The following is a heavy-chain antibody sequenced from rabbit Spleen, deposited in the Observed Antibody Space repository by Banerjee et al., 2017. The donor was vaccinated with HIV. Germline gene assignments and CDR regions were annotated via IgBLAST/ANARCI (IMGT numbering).Heavy chain of an antibody. V-gene: IGHV1S45*01. CDR2: IDGGSSGST. D-gene: IGHD1-1*01. Sequence: QEQLEESGGGLVKPEGSLTLTCTASGFSFSSSHWICWVRQAPGKGLEWIACIDGGSSGSTHYASWAKGRFTISKTSSTTVTLQMTSLTAADTATYFCVRSLYNGANCLGLWGPGTLVTVS. CDR3: VRSLYNGANCLGL. CDR1: GFSFSSSHW. J-gene: IGHJ4*01.